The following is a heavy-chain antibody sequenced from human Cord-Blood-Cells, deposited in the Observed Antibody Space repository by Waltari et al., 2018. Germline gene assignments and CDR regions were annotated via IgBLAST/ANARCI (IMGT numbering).Heavy chain of an antibody. CDR1: GYTFTSYY. V-gene: IGHV1-46*01. D-gene: IGHD3-3*01. CDR3: ARVVLEWLSYLDY. Sequence: QVQLVQSGAEVKKPGASVKVSCKASGYTFTSYYMHWVRQAPGQGLEWMGIINPSGGSTSYAQRFQGGVTMTRATSTSTVYMELGSLGSEDTAVYYCARVVLEWLSYLDYWGERTLVTVSS. J-gene: IGHJ4*02. CDR2: INPSGGST.